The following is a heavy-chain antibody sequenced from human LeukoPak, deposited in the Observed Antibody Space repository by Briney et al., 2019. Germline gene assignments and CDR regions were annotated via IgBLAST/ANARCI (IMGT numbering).Heavy chain of an antibody. V-gene: IGHV3-23*01. Sequence: GGSLRLSCAASGFTFSNYAMNWARQAPGRGLEWVSGVSGSGDRTYYADPVKGRFTIPRDNSKNTLYLQMSSLRAEDTAVYYCATGYTYGPRRDYWGQGTLVTVSS. D-gene: IGHD5-18*01. CDR1: GFTFSNYA. CDR3: ATGYTYGPRRDY. CDR2: VSGSGDRT. J-gene: IGHJ4*02.